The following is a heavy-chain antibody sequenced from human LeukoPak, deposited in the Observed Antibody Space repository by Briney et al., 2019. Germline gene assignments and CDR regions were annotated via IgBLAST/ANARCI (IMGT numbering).Heavy chain of an antibody. Sequence: GESLKISCKGSGYSFTSYWIGWVRQMPGKGLEWMGIIYPGDSDTRYSPSFQGQVTISADKSISTAYLQWSSLKASDTAMYYCARLAPRITMVRGVPGWFDPWGQGTLVTVSS. CDR2: IYPGDSDT. CDR3: ARLAPRITMVRGVPGWFDP. J-gene: IGHJ5*02. V-gene: IGHV5-51*01. CDR1: GYSFTSYW. D-gene: IGHD3-10*01.